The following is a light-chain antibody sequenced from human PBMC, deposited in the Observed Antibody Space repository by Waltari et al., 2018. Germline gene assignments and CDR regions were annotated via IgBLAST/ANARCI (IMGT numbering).Light chain of an antibody. CDR3: QHYENWPHT. CDR1: QSVSSH. Sequence: ELVMTQSPATLSVSPGARATLSCSASQSVSSHVAWYKQKPGQAPRLLMFVASTRATGIPARFSGSGSGTEFTLTISSLQSEDSGVYYCQHYENWPHTFGGGTKVEIK. J-gene: IGKJ4*01. CDR2: VAS. V-gene: IGKV3D-15*01.